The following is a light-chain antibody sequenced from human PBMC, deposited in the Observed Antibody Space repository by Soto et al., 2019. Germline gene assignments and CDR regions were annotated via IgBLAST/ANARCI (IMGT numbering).Light chain of an antibody. CDR1: QSVSSY. J-gene: IGKJ1*01. CDR3: QQYDNYRT. Sequence: EIVMTQSACTLSVSAGERATRSCRASQSVSSYLAWYQQKPGQAPRLLIYDASNRATGIPARFSGSGSGTEFTLSISSLQPDDFATYYCQQYDNYRTFGQGTKVDIK. V-gene: IGKV3D-15*01. CDR2: DAS.